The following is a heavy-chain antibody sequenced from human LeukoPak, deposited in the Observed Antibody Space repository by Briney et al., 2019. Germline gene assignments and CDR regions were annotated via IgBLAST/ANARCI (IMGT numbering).Heavy chain of an antibody. J-gene: IGHJ3*02. D-gene: IGHD2-8*01. Sequence: GGSLRLSCAASRFTFSSYEMNWVPQAPGKGLEWVSYISGSGIKHYADSVKGRFTISRDNAKNSLYLQMNSLRVEDTAVYYCAREDTGVAFDIWGQGTTVTV. CDR1: RFTFSSYE. CDR3: AREDTGVAFDI. CDR2: ISGSGIK. V-gene: IGHV3-48*03.